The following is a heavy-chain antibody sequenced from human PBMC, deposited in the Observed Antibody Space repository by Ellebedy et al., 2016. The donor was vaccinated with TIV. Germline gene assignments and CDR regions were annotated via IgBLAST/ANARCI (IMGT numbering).Heavy chain of an antibody. D-gene: IGHD3-22*01. J-gene: IGHJ6*02. CDR1: GGSISSDDYY. Sequence: SETLSLTXTVSGGSISSDDYYWSWIRQRPGKGLEWIGYIYYSGSTYYNPSLKSRVTISVDTSKNQFSLRLSSVTAADTAVYYCARDSGGRAGGRVHHDSRGYASYASLRYFIMDVWGQGTTVTVSS. CDR3: ARDSGGRAGGRVHHDSRGYASYASLRYFIMDV. CDR2: IYYSGST. V-gene: IGHV4-31*03.